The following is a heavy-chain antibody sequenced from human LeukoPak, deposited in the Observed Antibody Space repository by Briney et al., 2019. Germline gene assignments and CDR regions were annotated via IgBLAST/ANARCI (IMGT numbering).Heavy chain of an antibody. J-gene: IGHJ5*02. CDR2: ISWNSGSI. Sequence: GGSLRLSCAASGFTFDDYAMHWVRQAPGKGLEWVSGISWNSGSIGYADSVKGRFTISRDNAKNSLYLQMNSLRAEDTALYYCAKDSGPWGQGTVVSVSS. D-gene: IGHD2-15*01. CDR3: AKDSGP. CDR1: GFTFDDYA. V-gene: IGHV3-9*01.